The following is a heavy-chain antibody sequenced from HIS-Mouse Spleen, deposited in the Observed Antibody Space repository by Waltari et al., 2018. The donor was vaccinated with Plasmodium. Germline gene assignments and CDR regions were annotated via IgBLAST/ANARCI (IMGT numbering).Heavy chain of an antibody. V-gene: IGHV4-59*08. CDR3: ARSYDYVWGSYRSDAFDI. CDR2: IYYSGST. J-gene: IGHJ3*02. D-gene: IGHD3-16*02. Sequence: QVQLQESGPGLVKPSETLSLTCTVSGGSISRYHWSWIRQPPGKGLEWIGYIYYSGSTNYNPSLKSRVTISVDTSKNQFSLKLSSVTAADTAVYYCARSYDYVWGSYRSDAFDIWGQGTMVTVSS. CDR1: GGSISRYH.